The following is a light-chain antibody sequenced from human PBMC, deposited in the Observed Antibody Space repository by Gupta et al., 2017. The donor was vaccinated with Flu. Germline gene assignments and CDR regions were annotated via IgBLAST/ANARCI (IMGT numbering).Light chain of an antibody. Sequence: EIVLTQSPATLSLSPGERATLSCRASQSVSSYLAWYQQNPGQAPSLLIYDASNRATGIPARFSGSGSGTDFTLTISSLEPEDWAVYYCQQRSNWPKTFGQGTKVEIK. CDR3: QQRSNWPKT. V-gene: IGKV3-11*01. CDR2: DAS. CDR1: QSVSSY. J-gene: IGKJ1*01.